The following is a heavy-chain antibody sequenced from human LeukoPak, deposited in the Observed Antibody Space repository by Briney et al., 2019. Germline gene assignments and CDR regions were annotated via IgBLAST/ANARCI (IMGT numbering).Heavy chain of an antibody. CDR3: ARGPTGYYDFWSGYPNWFDP. J-gene: IGHJ5*02. Sequence: SETLSLTCTVSGGSISSYYWTWIRQPAGKGLEWIGRIYTTGSTNYNPSLNSRVTMSVDTSKNQFSLKLSSVTAADTAVYYCARGPTGYYDFWSGYPNWFDPWGQGTLVTVSS. V-gene: IGHV4-4*07. D-gene: IGHD3-3*01. CDR2: IYTTGST. CDR1: GGSISSYY.